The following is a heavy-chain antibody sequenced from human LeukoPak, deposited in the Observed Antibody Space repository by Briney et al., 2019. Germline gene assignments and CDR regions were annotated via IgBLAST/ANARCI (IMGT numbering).Heavy chain of an antibody. D-gene: IGHD3-22*01. CDR1: GFTFNSFW. J-gene: IGHJ6*03. Sequence: GSLRLSCAASGFTFNSFWMYWVRQVPGKGLLWVARINRDGIRTSHADSVQGRFTISRDNANNTLYLQMNSLRVEDTAVYYCARGGSGSGYHYYYYYMDVWGKGTTVTISS. CDR2: INRDGIRT. V-gene: IGHV3-74*01. CDR3: ARGGSGSGYHYYYYYMDV.